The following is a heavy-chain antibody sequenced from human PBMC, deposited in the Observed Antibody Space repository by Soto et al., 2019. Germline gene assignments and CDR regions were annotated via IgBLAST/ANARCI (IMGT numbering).Heavy chain of an antibody. D-gene: IGHD6-13*01. CDR3: ARLATEYSSSYLDY. V-gene: IGHV3-53*01. CDR1: GLTVSSNY. Sequence: PGGSLRLSCAASGLTVSSNYMIWVRQAPGKGLEWVSVIYSGGSTYYADSVKGRFTISRDNSKNTLYLQMNSLRAEDTAVYYCARLATEYSSSYLDYWGQGTLVTVSS. CDR2: IYSGGST. J-gene: IGHJ4*02.